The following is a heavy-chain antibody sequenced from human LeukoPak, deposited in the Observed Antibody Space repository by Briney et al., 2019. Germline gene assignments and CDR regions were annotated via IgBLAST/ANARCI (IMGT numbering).Heavy chain of an antibody. V-gene: IGHV3-30*02. D-gene: IGHD2-2*01. Sequence: PGGSLRLSCAASGFTFSSYGMHWVRQAPGKGLEWVAFIRYDGSNKYYADSVKGRFTISRDNSKNTLYLQMNSLRAEDTAVYYCAKARVVVVPAASIDYWGQGTLVTVSS. CDR2: IRYDGSNK. J-gene: IGHJ4*02. CDR3: AKARVVVVPAASIDY. CDR1: GFTFSSYG.